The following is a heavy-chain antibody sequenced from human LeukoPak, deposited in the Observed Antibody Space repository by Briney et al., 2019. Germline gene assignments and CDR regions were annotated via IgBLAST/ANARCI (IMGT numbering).Heavy chain of an antibody. CDR1: GYTFTSYG. Sequence: PGASVKVSCKASGYTFTSYGISWVRQAPGQGLEWMGWISAYNGNTNYAQKLQGRVTMTTDTSTSTAYMELRSLRSDDTAVYYCAIHLYYDLTTGIHHWGQGTLVTVSS. CDR3: AIHLYYDLTTGIHH. CDR2: ISAYNGNT. J-gene: IGHJ1*01. D-gene: IGHD3-22*01. V-gene: IGHV1-18*01.